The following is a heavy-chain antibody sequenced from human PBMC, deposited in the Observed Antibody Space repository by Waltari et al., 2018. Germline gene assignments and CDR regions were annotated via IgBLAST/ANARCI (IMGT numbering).Heavy chain of an antibody. D-gene: IGHD1-7*01. J-gene: IGHJ5*02. CDR1: GFTFSIYA. Sequence: EVQLLESGGGLVQPGGSLRLSCAASGFTFSIYAMSWVRQAPGKGLEWVSVIDGGGSAYYADSVKGRFTISRDNSKNTLYLQMNSLRAEDTAVYYCAKGGGTSSFDPWGQGALVTVSS. V-gene: IGHV3-23*03. CDR3: AKGGGTSSFDP. CDR2: IDGGGSA.